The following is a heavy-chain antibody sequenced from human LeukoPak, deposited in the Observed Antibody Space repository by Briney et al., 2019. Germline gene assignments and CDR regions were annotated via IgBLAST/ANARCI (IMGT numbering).Heavy chain of an antibody. J-gene: IGHJ4*02. CDR2: ISSSSIYK. V-gene: IGHV3-21*01. Sequence: SGGSLRLSCAASGFTFSSYSMNWVRQAPGKGLEWVSSISSSSIYKYYADSVKGRFTIFRDNAKKSLYLQMNSLRAEDTAVYYCARSRYDSSGYYGIIGNWGQGTLVTVSS. D-gene: IGHD3-22*01. CDR1: GFTFSSYS. CDR3: ARSRYDSSGYYGIIGN.